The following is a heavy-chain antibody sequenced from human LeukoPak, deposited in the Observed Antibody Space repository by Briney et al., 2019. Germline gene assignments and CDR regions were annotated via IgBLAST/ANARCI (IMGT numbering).Heavy chain of an antibody. CDR2: IYYSGST. J-gene: IGHJ5*02. CDR3: ARELYDFWSGYYTDGNWFDP. CDR1: GGSISSSSYY. V-gene: IGHV4-39*01. Sequence: SETLSLTCTVSGGSISSSSYYWGWIRQPPGMGLEWIGSIYYSGSTYYNPSLKSRVTISVDTSKNQFSLKLSSVTAADTAVYYCARELYDFWSGYYTDGNWFDPWGQGTLVTVSS. D-gene: IGHD3-3*01.